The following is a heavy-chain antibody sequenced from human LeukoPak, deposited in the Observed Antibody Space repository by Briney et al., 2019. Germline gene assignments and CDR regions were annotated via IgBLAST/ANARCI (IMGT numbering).Heavy chain of an antibody. J-gene: IGHJ4*02. CDR1: GGSISSGDYY. V-gene: IGHV4-39*01. CDR2: IYYSGST. D-gene: IGHD6-13*01. CDR3: ARRQAGTSWRDY. Sequence: SETLSLTCTVSGGSISSGDYYWSWIRQPPGKGLEWIGNIYYSGSTNYNPSLKSRVTISADTSKTQFSLKLSSVTAADTAVYYCARRQAGTSWRDYWGQGTLVTVSS.